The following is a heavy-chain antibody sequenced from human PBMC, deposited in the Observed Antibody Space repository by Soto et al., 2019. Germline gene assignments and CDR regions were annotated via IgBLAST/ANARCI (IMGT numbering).Heavy chain of an antibody. J-gene: IGHJ4*02. CDR2: IYHSGST. CDR1: GGSISSGGYS. Sequence: TLSITCAVSGGSISSGGYSWRWIRQPPGKGREWIGYIYHSGSTYYNPSLKSRVTISVDRSKNRFSLKLSSVTAADTAVYYCARAQATGYFDYWGQGTRVTVS. D-gene: IGHD1-26*01. CDR3: ARAQATGYFDY. V-gene: IGHV4-30-2*01.